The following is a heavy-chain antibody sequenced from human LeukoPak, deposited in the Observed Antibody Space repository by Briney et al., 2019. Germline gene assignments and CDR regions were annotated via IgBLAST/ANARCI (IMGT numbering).Heavy chain of an antibody. V-gene: IGHV4-59*01. CDR2: IYYSGST. Sequence: SETLSLTCTVSGGSISSYYWSWIRQPPGKGLEWIGYIYYSGSTNYNPSLKSRVTISVDTSKNQFSLKLSSVTAADTAVYYCARVPLSTMDFDYWGQGTLVTVSS. J-gene: IGHJ4*02. D-gene: IGHD2-2*01. CDR1: GGSISSYY. CDR3: ARVPLSTMDFDY.